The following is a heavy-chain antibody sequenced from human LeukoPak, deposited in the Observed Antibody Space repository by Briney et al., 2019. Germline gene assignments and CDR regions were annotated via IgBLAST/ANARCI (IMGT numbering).Heavy chain of an antibody. CDR2: INQPGSQK. CDR1: GFTFSYSW. J-gene: IGHJ4*02. V-gene: IGHV3-7*03. Sequence: GGSLRLSCVASGFTFSYSWMIWVRQAPGKGLEWVANINQPGSQKYHVDSVKGRFTISRDNARNSLFLQMNSLTADDTAAYYCARGLGKGSSDYWGQGTLVTVSS. D-gene: IGHD6-6*01. CDR3: ARGLGKGSSDY.